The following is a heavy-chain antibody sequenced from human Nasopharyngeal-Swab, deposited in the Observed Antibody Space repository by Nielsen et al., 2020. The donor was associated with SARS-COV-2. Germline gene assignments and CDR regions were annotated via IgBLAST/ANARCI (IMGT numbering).Heavy chain of an antibody. Sequence: VRQMPGKGLEWMGIIYPGDSDTRYSPSFQGQVTISADKSISTAYLQWSSLKASDTAMYYCARRDSYINGNSLDYWGQGTLVTVSS. CDR2: IYPGDSDT. V-gene: IGHV5-51*01. CDR3: ARRDSYINGNSLDY. D-gene: IGHD4-23*01. J-gene: IGHJ4*02.